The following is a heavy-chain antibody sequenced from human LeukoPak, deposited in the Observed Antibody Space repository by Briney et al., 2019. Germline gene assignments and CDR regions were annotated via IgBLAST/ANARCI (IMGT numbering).Heavy chain of an antibody. D-gene: IGHD3-22*01. CDR1: GGSISSYY. V-gene: IGHV4-59*01. CDR3: ARVAEIAALRKYYYDSSGYYHFDY. CDR2: TYYSGST. Sequence: PSETLSLTCTVSGGSISSYYWSWIRQPPGKGLEWIGYTYYSGSTNYNPSLKSRVTISVDTSKNQFSLKLSSVTAADTAVYYCARVAEIAALRKYYYDSSGYYHFDYWGQGTLVTVSS. J-gene: IGHJ4*02.